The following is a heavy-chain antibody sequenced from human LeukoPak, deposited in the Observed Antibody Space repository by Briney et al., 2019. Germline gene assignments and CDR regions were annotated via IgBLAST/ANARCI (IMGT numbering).Heavy chain of an antibody. Sequence: ASVKVSCKASGYTFTDYFMHWVRQAPGQGLEWMGWINPNSGGTNYAQRFQGRVTMTRDTSISTVYMELSRLTSDDTAVYYCARDGNYDIRTNADYWGQGTLVTVSS. CDR3: ARDGNYDIRTNADY. D-gene: IGHD3-9*01. CDR1: GYTFTDYF. V-gene: IGHV1-2*02. J-gene: IGHJ4*02. CDR2: INPNSGGT.